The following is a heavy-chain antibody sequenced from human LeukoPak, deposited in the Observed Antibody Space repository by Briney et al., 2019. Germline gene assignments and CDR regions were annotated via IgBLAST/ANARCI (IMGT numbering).Heavy chain of an antibody. CDR1: GYTFTSYY. CDR3: ARDHPSITIFGVVTTKGSWFDP. CDR2: INPSGGST. D-gene: IGHD3-3*01. Sequence: GASVKVSCKASGYTFTSYYMHWVRQAPGQGLEWMGIINPSGGSTSYAQKFQGRVTMTRDTSTSTVYMELSSLRSEDTAVYCCARDHPSITIFGVVTTKGSWFDPWGQGTLVTVSS. J-gene: IGHJ5*02. V-gene: IGHV1-46*01.